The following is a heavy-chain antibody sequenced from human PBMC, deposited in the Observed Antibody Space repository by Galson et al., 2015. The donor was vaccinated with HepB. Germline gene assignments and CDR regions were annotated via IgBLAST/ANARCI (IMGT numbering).Heavy chain of an antibody. Sequence: SLRLSCAASGFTFSSYAMHWVRQAPGKGLEYVSAISSNGGSTYYADSVKGRFTISRDNSKNTLYLQMSSLRAEDTAVYYCVKGIQLWLIFDLWGRGTLVTVSS. J-gene: IGHJ2*01. CDR1: GFTFSSYA. CDR3: VKGIQLWLIFDL. CDR2: ISSNGGST. V-gene: IGHV3-64D*06. D-gene: IGHD5-18*01.